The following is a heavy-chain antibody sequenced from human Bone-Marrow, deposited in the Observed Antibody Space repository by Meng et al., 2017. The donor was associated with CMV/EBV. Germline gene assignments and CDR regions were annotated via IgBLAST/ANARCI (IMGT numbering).Heavy chain of an antibody. J-gene: IGHJ6*02. CDR3: ARYGGYYDFWSGYGGYHYGMDV. D-gene: IGHD3-3*01. CDR1: GFTFSSYS. CDR2: ISSSSSTI. V-gene: IGHV3-48*04. Sequence: GESLKISCAASGFTFSSYSMNWVRQAPGKGLEWVSYISSSSSTIYYADSAKGRFTISRDTAKSSLYLQMNSLRAEDTAVYFCARYGGYYDFWSGYGGYHYGMDVWGQGTLVTVSS.